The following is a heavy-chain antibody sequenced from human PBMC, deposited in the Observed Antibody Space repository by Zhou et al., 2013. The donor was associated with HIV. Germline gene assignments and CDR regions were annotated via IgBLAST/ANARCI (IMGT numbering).Heavy chain of an antibody. J-gene: IGHJ3*01. CDR2: IVPSVGIA. CDR3: ARGRGHRSGYYDG. V-gene: IGHV1-69*04. Sequence: QVQLVQSGAEVKKPGSSVKVSCKTSGGILTDYSISWVRQAPGQGLEWMGRIVPSVGIANSTHKFKNRVTLTADKSTSTVYMELSGLRSDDTAVYYCARGRGHRSGYYDGWGQGTMVTVSS. D-gene: IGHD3-16*01. CDR1: GGILTDYS.